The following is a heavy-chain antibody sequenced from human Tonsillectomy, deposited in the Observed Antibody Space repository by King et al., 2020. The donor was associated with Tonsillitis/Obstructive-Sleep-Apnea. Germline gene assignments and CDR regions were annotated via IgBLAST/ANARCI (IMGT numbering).Heavy chain of an antibody. Sequence: VQLVESGGGLVKPGGSLRLSCAASGFTFSNAWMSWVRQAPGKGLEWVGRIKSKTDGGTTDYAAPVKGRFTIPRDDSKNTLYLQMNSLKTEDTAVYYCTTDRGGYGDAFDIWGQGTMVTVSS. CDR1: GFTFSNAW. V-gene: IGHV3-15*01. CDR3: TTDRGGYGDAFDI. CDR2: IKSKTDGGTT. D-gene: IGHD5-12*01. J-gene: IGHJ3*02.